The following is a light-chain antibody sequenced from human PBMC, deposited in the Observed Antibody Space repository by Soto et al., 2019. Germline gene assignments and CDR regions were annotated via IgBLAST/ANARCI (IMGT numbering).Light chain of an antibody. V-gene: IGKV3-20*01. J-gene: IGKJ1*01. CDR3: QQYGSSSWT. Sequence: EIVLTQSPGTLSLSPGERATLSCRASQRITNNFLAWFQQKPGLAPRLLIYGASSRATGIPDRFSGSGSGTEFTLTISRLEPEDFAVYYCQQYGSSSWTFGQGTKVDIK. CDR1: QRITNNF. CDR2: GAS.